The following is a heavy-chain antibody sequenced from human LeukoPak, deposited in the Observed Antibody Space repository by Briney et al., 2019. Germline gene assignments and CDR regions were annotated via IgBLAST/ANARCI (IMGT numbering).Heavy chain of an antibody. D-gene: IGHD3-10*01. CDR3: TKEAYYYGSGSYYGPSYFDY. J-gene: IGHJ4*02. CDR1: GFTFSSYA. V-gene: IGHV3-23*01. CDR2: ISGSAGST. Sequence: PGGSVRLSCAASGFTFSSYAMSWVRQAPGKGLEWVSAISGSAGSTYYADSVKGRFTISRDNSKNTLYLQMNSLRAEDTAVYYCTKEAYYYGSGSYYGPSYFDYWGQGTLVTVSS.